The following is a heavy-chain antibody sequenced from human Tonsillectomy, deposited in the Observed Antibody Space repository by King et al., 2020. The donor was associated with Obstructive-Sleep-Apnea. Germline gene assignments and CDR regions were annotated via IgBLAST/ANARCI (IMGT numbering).Heavy chain of an antibody. V-gene: IGHV4-4*02. CDR1: GGSISSSNW. D-gene: IGHD3-16*01. Sequence: VQLQESGPGLVKPSGTLSLTCAVSGGSISSSNWWTWVRQPPGKGLEWIGEIYHSGSTNYNPSLKSRVTISVDKSKNQYSLKLSSMTAAGTAVYYCAREPGGAEYYYGLDVWGQGTTVTVSS. J-gene: IGHJ6*02. CDR2: IYHSGST. CDR3: AREPGGAEYYYGLDV.